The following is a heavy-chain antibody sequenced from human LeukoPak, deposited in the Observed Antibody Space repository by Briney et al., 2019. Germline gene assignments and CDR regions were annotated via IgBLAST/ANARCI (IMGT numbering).Heavy chain of an antibody. CDR3: AREVFEGYYHSDAFDI. D-gene: IGHD3-22*01. CDR2: IYTSGST. Sequence: PSETLSLTCTVSGGSIGSSSYYWGWFRQPPGKGLEWIGRIYTSGSTNYNPSLKSRVTISVDTSKNQFSLKLSSVTAADTAVYYCAREVFEGYYHSDAFDIWGQGTMVTVSS. V-gene: IGHV4-39*07. J-gene: IGHJ3*02. CDR1: GGSIGSSSYY.